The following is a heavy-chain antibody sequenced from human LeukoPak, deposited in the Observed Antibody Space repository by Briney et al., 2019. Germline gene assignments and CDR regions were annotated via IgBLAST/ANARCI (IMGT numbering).Heavy chain of an antibody. CDR3: ARGFGVGRRAFDY. Sequence: PGGSLRLSCAASGFSFSGYSMNWVRQAPGKGLEWVSVIYSGGTTYYADSVKGRFTISRDNSKNTVSLQMNSLRAEDTAVYYCARGFGVGRRAFDYWGQGTLVTVSS. J-gene: IGHJ4*02. D-gene: IGHD3-3*01. CDR1: GFSFSGYS. CDR2: IYSGGTT. V-gene: IGHV3-53*01.